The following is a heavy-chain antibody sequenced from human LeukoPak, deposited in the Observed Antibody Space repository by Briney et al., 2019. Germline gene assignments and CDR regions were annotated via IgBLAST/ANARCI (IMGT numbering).Heavy chain of an antibody. CDR3: ANGDGFDY. CDR2: IKQDGSEK. J-gene: IGHJ4*02. CDR1: GFTFSTYW. V-gene: IGHV3-7*01. Sequence: GGSLRVSCATSGFTFSTYWMSWVRQAPGKGLEWVANIKQDGSEKYYVDSVKGRFTISRDNAKNSLYLQMNSLRAEDTAVYYCANGDGFDYWGQGTLVTVSS. D-gene: IGHD5-24*01.